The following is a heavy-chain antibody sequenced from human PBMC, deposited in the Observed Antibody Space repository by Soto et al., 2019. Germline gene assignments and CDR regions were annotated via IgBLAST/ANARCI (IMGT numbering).Heavy chain of an antibody. CDR3: ARLGTTVNSFDY. Sequence: PSETLSLTCAVSGGSMSSSNWWSWVRQPPGKGLEWIGQIFHSGTTNYNPSLKSRVTISIDKSNNKFSLMLSSVTAADTAIYYCARLGTTVNSFDYWGQGSLVTGSS. D-gene: IGHD1-7*01. J-gene: IGHJ4*02. V-gene: IGHV4-4*02. CDR1: GGSMSSSNW. CDR2: IFHSGTT.